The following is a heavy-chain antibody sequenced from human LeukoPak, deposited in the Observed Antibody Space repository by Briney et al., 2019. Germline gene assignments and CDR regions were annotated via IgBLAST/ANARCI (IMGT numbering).Heavy chain of an antibody. V-gene: IGHV5-51*01. D-gene: IGHD2/OR15-2a*01. CDR2: IYPGDSDT. CDR1: GYSFTSYW. CDR3: ARLHAEYSGYWFDP. Sequence: GESLKISCKGSGYSFTSYWIGWVRPMPGKGLEWMGIIYPGDSDTRYSPSFQGQVIISADKSISTAYLQWSSLKASDTAMHYCARLHAEYSGYWFDPWGQGTLVTVSS. J-gene: IGHJ5*02.